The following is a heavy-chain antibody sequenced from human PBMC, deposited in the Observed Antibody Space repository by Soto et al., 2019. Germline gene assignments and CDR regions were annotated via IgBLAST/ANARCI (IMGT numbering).Heavy chain of an antibody. J-gene: IGHJ6*02. CDR3: TSLGGDRGYYYYYGMDV. CDR2: IRSKAYGGTT. CDR1: GFTFGYYA. Sequence: HPGGSLRLSCTASGFTFGYYAMSWVRQSPGKGLEWVGFIRSKAYGGTTEYAASVKGRFTISRDDSKSIAYLQMNSLKTEDTAVYYCTSLGGDRGYYYYYGMDVWGQGTTVTVSS. V-gene: IGHV3-49*04. D-gene: IGHD2-21*02.